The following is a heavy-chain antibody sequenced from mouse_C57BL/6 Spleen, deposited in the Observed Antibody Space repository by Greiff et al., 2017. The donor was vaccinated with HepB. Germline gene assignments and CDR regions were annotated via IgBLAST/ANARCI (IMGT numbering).Heavy chain of an antibody. D-gene: IGHD3-2*02. V-gene: IGHV1-69*01. Sequence: QVQLQQPGAELVMPGASVKLSCKASGYTFTSYWMHWVKQRPGQGLEWIGEIDPSDSYTNYNQKFKGKSTLTVDKSSSTAYMQLSSLTSEDSAVYYCARSFPYQGAMDYWGQGTSVTVSS. J-gene: IGHJ4*01. CDR2: IDPSDSYT. CDR1: GYTFTSYW. CDR3: ARSFPYQGAMDY.